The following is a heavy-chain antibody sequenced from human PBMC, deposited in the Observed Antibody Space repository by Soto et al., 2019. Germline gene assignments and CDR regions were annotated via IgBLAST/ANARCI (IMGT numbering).Heavy chain of an antibody. CDR3: ARQGWELSGLMGHYYYYGMDV. CDR2: IYYSGST. Sequence: SETLSLTCTVSGGSISSSSYYWGWIRQPPGKGLECIGSIYYSGSTYYNPSLKSRVTISVDTSKNQFSLKLSSVTAADTAVYYCARQGWELSGLMGHYYYYGMDVWGQGTTVTVSS. CDR1: GGSISSSSYY. V-gene: IGHV4-39*01. D-gene: IGHD1-26*01. J-gene: IGHJ6*02.